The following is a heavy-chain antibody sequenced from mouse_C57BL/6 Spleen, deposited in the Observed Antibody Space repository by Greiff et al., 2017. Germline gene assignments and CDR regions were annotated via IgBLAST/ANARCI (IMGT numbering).Heavy chain of an antibody. CDR1: GYTFTSYW. Sequence: QVHVKQPGTELVKPGASVKLSCKASGYTFTSYWMHWVKQRPGQGLEWIGNINPSNGGTNYNEKFKSKATLTVDKSSSTAYMQLSSLTSEDSAVYYCARSSSYDYDVFFDYWGQGTTLTVSS. CDR2: INPSNGGT. CDR3: ARSSSYDYDVFFDY. D-gene: IGHD2-4*01. J-gene: IGHJ2*01. V-gene: IGHV1-53*01.